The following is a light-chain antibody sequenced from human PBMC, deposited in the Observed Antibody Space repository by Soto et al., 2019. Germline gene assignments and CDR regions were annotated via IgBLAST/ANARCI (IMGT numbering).Light chain of an antibody. V-gene: IGKV3-20*01. J-gene: IGKJ1*01. CDR1: RSLSSDY. CDR2: HAS. Sequence: IVLMQSPDTLPLSPGERATLSCRASRSLSSDYLAWYQQKPGQVPRLLFYHASRRATGTPDRFSVSGSGTDFTLTISRLEPEDFAVYYCQQYDSSFPAFGQGTKVDIK. CDR3: QQYDSSFPA.